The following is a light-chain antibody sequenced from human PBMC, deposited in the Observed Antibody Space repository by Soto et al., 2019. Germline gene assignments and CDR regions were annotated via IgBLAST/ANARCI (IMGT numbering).Light chain of an antibody. J-gene: IGKJ5*01. CDR2: GAS. CDR3: QQYGSSIT. CDR1: QSVRSNY. V-gene: IGKV3-20*01. Sequence: EIVLTQSPGTLSLSPGERATLSCRASQSVRSNYLAWYQQKPGQAPRPLIFGASSRATGIPDRFSGSGSGTDLTLSRSRLEPEDFAVYYCQQYGSSITFGQGTRLEIK.